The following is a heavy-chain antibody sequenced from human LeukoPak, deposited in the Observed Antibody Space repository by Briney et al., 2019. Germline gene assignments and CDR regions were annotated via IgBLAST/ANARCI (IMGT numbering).Heavy chain of an antibody. CDR3: ASEGFVCSGGSCYSRHYGMDV. D-gene: IGHD2-15*01. Sequence: SETLSLTCAVHGGSFSGCYWSWIRQPPGKGLEWIGEINHSGSTNYNPSLKSRVTISVDTSKNQFSLKLSSVTAADTAVYYCASEGFVCSGGSCYSRHYGMDVWGQGTTVTVSS. CDR1: GGSFSGCY. V-gene: IGHV4-34*01. CDR2: INHSGST. J-gene: IGHJ6*02.